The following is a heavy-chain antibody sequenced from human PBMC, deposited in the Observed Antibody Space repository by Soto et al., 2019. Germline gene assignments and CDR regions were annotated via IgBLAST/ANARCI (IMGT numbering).Heavy chain of an antibody. V-gene: IGHV1-18*01. CDR3: ARDQEQQLVRWFDP. D-gene: IGHD6-13*01. CDR2: ISAYNGNT. Sequence: ASVKVSFKASGYTFTSYGISWVRQAPGQGLEWMGWISAYNGNTNYAQKLQGRVTMTTDTSTSTAYMELRSLRSDDTAVYYCARDQEQQLVRWFDPWGQGTLVTVSS. J-gene: IGHJ5*02. CDR1: GYTFTSYG.